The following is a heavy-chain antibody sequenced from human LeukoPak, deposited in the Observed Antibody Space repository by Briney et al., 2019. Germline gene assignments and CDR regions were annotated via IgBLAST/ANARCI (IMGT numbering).Heavy chain of an antibody. Sequence: ASVKVSCKASGYAFTSYGISWVRQAPGQGLEWMGWISAYNGNTNYAPKLQGRVTMTTGTSTSTAYMELRSLRSDDTAVYYCARGRLDVLLWFGELSDFDYWGQGTLVTVSS. J-gene: IGHJ4*02. CDR1: GYAFTSYG. D-gene: IGHD3-10*01. V-gene: IGHV1-18*01. CDR2: ISAYNGNT. CDR3: ARGRLDVLLWFGELSDFDY.